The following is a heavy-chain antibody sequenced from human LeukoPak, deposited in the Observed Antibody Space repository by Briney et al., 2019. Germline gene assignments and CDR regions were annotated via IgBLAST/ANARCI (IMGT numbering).Heavy chain of an antibody. CDR2: ISGSGGST. CDR1: GFTFSSYA. D-gene: IGHD2-15*01. V-gene: IGHV3-23*01. CDR3: AKAQEDIVVVVAAYGNDY. J-gene: IGHJ4*02. Sequence: GVSLRLSCAASGFTFSSYAMSWVRQAPGKGLEWVSAISGSGGSTYYADSVKGRFTISRDNSKNTLYLQMNSLRAEDTAVYYCAKAQEDIVVVVAAYGNDYWGQGTLVTVSS.